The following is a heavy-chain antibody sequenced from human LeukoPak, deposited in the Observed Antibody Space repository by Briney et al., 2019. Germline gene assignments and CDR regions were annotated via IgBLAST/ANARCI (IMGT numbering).Heavy chain of an antibody. Sequence: SETLSLTSTVSGGSISSGGYYWSWIRQHPGKGLEWIGYIYYSGSTYYNPSLKSRVTISVDTSKNQFSLKLSSVTAADTAVYYCARDGGLAWGFDPWGQGTLVTVSS. CDR3: ARDGGLAWGFDP. CDR1: GGSISSGGYY. CDR2: IYYSGST. J-gene: IGHJ5*02. V-gene: IGHV4-31*03. D-gene: IGHD1-26*01.